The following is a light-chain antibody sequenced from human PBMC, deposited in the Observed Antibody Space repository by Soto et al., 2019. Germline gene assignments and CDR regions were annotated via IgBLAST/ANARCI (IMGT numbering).Light chain of an antibody. J-gene: IGKJ4*01. CDR2: AAS. Sequence: IQLTHSPSSLSASVGYRVTITWRSIQGISNFLAWYKQKPGKAPKLLIYAASTLQSGVPSRFSGSGSGTDFTLKISSLQPEDFETYYCQQLDSYTSNFGGPNXVEIK. CDR3: QQLDSYTSN. CDR1: QGISNF. V-gene: IGKV1-9*01.